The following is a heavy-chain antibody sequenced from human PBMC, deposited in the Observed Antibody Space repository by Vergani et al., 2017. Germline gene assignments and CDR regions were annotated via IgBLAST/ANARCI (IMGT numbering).Heavy chain of an antibody. CDR3: ARGDNSSGWSYYFDY. J-gene: IGHJ4*02. Sequence: EVQLVESGGGLVQPGRSLRLSCAASGFTFDDYAMHWVRQAPGKGLEWVSGISWNSGSIGYADSVKGRFTISRDNSKNTLYLQMNSLRAEDTAVYYCARGDNSSGWSYYFDYWAREPWSPSPQ. D-gene: IGHD6-19*01. CDR2: ISWNSGSI. CDR1: GFTFDDYA. V-gene: IGHV3-9*01.